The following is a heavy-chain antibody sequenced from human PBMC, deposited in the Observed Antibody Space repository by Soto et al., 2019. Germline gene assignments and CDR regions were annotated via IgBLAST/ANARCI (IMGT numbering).Heavy chain of an antibody. Sequence: QVQLVESGGGVVQPGRSLRLSCAASGFTFSSYGMHWVRQAPGKGLEWVAVISYDGSNKYYADSVKGRFTISRDNSKLTLYLQMNSLRAEDTAVYYCAKEGVGRFLEWLFVEIAYYYYGMDVWGQGTTVTVAS. CDR3: AKEGVGRFLEWLFVEIAYYYYGMDV. J-gene: IGHJ6*02. V-gene: IGHV3-30*18. D-gene: IGHD3-3*01. CDR1: GFTFSSYG. CDR2: ISYDGSNK.